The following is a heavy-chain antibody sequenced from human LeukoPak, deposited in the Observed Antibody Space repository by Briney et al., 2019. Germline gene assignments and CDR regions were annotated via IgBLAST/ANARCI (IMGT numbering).Heavy chain of an antibody. Sequence: ASVKVSCKASGYTFSHYAIQWVRQAPGQGLEWMGRINAGNGKTKYSQKFQGRVTITRETSASTAYVELSGLRSEDTAVYYCARARWTSTVTTYYLDYWGQGTLVTVSS. CDR2: INAGNGKT. V-gene: IGHV1-3*01. J-gene: IGHJ4*02. D-gene: IGHD4-17*01. CDR1: GYTFSHYA. CDR3: ARARWTSTVTTYYLDY.